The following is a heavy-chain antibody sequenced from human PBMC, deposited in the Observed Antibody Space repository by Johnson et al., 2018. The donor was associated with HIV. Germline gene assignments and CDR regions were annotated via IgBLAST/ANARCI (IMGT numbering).Heavy chain of an antibody. V-gene: IGHV3-64*01. CDR3: ARDQSEVDAFDI. CDR2: ISSNGGST. CDR1: GFIFSSYA. Sequence: VQLVESGGGLVQPGGSLRLSCAASGFIFSSYAMHWVRQAPGKGLQYVSAISSNGGSTYYANSVKGRFTISRDNSRNTLDLQMGRMRVEDTAVYYCARDQSEVDAFDIWGQGTMVTVSS. J-gene: IGHJ3*02.